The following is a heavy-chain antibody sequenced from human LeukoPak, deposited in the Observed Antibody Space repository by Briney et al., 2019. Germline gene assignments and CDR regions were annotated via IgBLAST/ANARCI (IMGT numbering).Heavy chain of an antibody. CDR3: ARVRKLRTRGVMDPLDY. CDR1: GFAFNYYW. Sequence: PGGSLRLSCAASGFAFNYYWLTWVRQAPGKGLEWVANIQQDGSEKYYVDSVKGRFIISRDNAKISLYLQMNSLRAEDTAVYYCARVRKLRTRGVMDPLDYWGQGTLVTVSS. D-gene: IGHD3-10*01. J-gene: IGHJ4*02. CDR2: IQQDGSEK. V-gene: IGHV3-7*01.